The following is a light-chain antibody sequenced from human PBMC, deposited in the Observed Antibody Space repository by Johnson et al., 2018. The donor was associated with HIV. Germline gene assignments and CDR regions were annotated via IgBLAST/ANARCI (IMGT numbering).Light chain of an antibody. V-gene: IGLV1-51*01. J-gene: IGLJ1*01. CDR3: GTWDSSLSRGG. Sequence: QSVLTQPPSVSAAPRQKVTISCSGSSSNIGNNYVSWYQQLPGTAPKLLIYDNNKRPSGIPDRFSGSKSGTSATLGITGLQTGDEADYYCGTWDSSLSRGGFGTGTKVTVL. CDR1: SSNIGNNY. CDR2: DNN.